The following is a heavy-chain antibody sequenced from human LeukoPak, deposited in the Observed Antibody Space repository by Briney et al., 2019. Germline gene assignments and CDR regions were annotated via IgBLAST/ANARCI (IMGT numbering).Heavy chain of an antibody. CDR3: ARDLYYYDSGGLLDTFDI. CDR2: ISDYSGNT. V-gene: IGHV1-18*01. D-gene: IGHD3-22*01. J-gene: IGHJ3*02. CDR1: GYTFTSYG. Sequence: ASVKVSCKASGYTFTSYGISWVRQAPGQGLEWMGWISDYSGNTYYAQKLQGRVTMTTDTSTSTAYMELRSLRSDDTAVYYCARDLYYYDSGGLLDTFDIWGQGTMVTVSS.